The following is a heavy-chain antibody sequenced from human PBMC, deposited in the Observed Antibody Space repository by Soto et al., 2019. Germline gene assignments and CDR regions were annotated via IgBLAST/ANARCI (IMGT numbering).Heavy chain of an antibody. Sequence: GGSLRLSCAASGFTFSSYAMSWVRQAPGKGLEWVSIISGRGGSTYYADSVKGRVTISRDNSKNTLYLQMNSLRAEDTAVYYCAKDISNYGTKRGMDVWGQGTTVTVSS. CDR1: GFTFSSYA. CDR3: AKDISNYGTKRGMDV. D-gene: IGHD4-4*01. V-gene: IGHV3-23*01. J-gene: IGHJ6*02. CDR2: ISGRGGST.